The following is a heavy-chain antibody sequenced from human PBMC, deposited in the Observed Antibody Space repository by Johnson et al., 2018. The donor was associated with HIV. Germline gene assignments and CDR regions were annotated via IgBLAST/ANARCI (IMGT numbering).Heavy chain of an antibody. CDR3: AIWGYDDVWGSDRRRAFDI. Sequence: VQLLESGGGVVQPGGSLRLSCAASGFTFSSCGMHWVRQAPGKGLEWVSAISGSGGSTYYADSVKGRFTISRDNSKNTLYLQMNSLRAEDTAVYYCAIWGYDDVWGSDRRRAFDIWGQGTMVTVSS. CDR1: GFTFSSCG. J-gene: IGHJ3*02. CDR2: ISGSGGST. V-gene: IGHV3-23*01. D-gene: IGHD3-16*02.